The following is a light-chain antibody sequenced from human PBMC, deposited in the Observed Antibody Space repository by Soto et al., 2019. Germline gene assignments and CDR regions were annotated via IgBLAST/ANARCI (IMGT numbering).Light chain of an antibody. CDR1: QAISNF. CDR2: AAS. J-gene: IGKJ5*01. CDR3: QKYSSVIT. V-gene: IGKV1-27*01. Sequence: DIQMTQSPSSLSASVGDRVNIACRASQAISNFLAWYQQKPGKVPKLLISAASNLQSRVPTRFSGSGSGTDFTLTISSLQPEDVATYYCQKYSSVITFGQGKRLEIK.